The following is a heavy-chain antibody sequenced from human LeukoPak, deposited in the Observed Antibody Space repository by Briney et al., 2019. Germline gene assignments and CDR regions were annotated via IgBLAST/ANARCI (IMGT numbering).Heavy chain of an antibody. J-gene: IGHJ3*02. D-gene: IGHD5-18*01. Sequence: WETLSLTCAVYGGSFSGYYWSWIRQPPGKGLEWIGEINHSGSTNYNPSLKSRVTISVDTSKNQFSLKLSSVTAADTAVYYCARLRLWGGPDAFDIWGQGTMVTVSS. V-gene: IGHV4-34*01. CDR2: INHSGST. CDR1: GGSFSGYY. CDR3: ARLRLWGGPDAFDI.